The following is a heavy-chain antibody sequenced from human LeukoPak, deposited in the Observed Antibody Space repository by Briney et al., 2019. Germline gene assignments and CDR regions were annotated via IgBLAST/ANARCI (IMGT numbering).Heavy chain of an antibody. J-gene: IGHJ5*02. CDR2: IYSDGSST. CDR1: GFTISTYW. Sequence: GGSLRLSCAASGFTISTYWMHWVRQAPGKGLVWVSRIYSDGSSTTYADSVKGRFTISSDNAKNQLYLQMNSLRAEDTAVYYCAGSSGGYNWFDPWGQGTLVTVSS. D-gene: IGHD3-16*01. V-gene: IGHV3-74*01. CDR3: AGSSGGYNWFDP.